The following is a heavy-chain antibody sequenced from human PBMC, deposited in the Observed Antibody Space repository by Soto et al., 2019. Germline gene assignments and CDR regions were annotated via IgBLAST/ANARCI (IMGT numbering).Heavy chain of an antibody. CDR2: VYPGDSDT. Sequence: GESLKISCKASGYSLTSYWIGWVRQRPGKGLEWMGIVYPGDSDTRYNPSFRGQVTISVDRSTSTAYLQWSSLKASDTAMYYCTRRAGYIDYWGQGTLVTVSS. J-gene: IGHJ4*02. CDR3: TRRAGYIDY. D-gene: IGHD6-13*01. CDR1: GYSLTSYW. V-gene: IGHV5-51*01.